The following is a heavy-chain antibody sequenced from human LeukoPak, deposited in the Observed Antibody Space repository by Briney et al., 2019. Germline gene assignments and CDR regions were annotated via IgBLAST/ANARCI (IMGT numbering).Heavy chain of an antibody. J-gene: IGHJ4*02. D-gene: IGHD3-22*01. CDR1: GFTLSSYG. V-gene: IGHV3-23*01. CDR3: ADAYYYDSRGYDPVDY. Sequence: QTGGSLRLSCAASGFTLSSYGMTWVRQPPGEGLEWVSSISGSGGSTSYADSVKGRFTISRDNSKNTLYLQLSSLRAGDTVFYYCADAYYYDSRGYDPVDYCGQGTLVAVSS. CDR2: ISGSGGST.